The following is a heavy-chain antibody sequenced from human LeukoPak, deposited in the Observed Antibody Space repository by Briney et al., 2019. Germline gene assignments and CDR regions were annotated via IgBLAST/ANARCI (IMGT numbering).Heavy chain of an antibody. V-gene: IGHV3-53*01. CDR1: GFTVSSNY. CDR3: ARDGNWNYGVTPDY. CDR2: IYSGGST. D-gene: IGHD1-7*01. Sequence: GGSLRLSCAASGFTVSSNYMSWVRQAPGKGLEWVSVIYSGGSTYYADSVKGRFTISRDNSKNTLYLQMNSLRAEDTAVYYCARDGNWNYGVTPDYWGQGTLVTVSS. J-gene: IGHJ4*02.